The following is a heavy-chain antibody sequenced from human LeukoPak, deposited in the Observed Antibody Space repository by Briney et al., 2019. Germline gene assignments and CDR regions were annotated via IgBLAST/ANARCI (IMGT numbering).Heavy chain of an antibody. D-gene: IGHD4-23*01. Sequence: GGSLRLSCAASGFTFGDYAMHWVRQPPGKGLEWVSGIIWNSGNIGHADSVKGRFTISRDNAKNSLSLQMNSLRAEDTALYYCVRGKGDYWGQGTLVTVSS. CDR2: IIWNSGNI. V-gene: IGHV3-9*01. CDR3: VRGKGDY. J-gene: IGHJ4*02. CDR1: GFTFGDYA.